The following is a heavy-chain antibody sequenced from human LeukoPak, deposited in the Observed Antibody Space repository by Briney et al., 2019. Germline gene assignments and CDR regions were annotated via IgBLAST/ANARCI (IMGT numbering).Heavy chain of an antibody. Sequence: PGESLKISCKGSGYSFTSCWIAWVRQMPGKGLEWMGIIYPGDSDTRYSPSFQGQVTISADKSISTAYLQWTSLKASDTAMYYCARPLVGTGYSSSWYFAYWGQGTQVTVSS. V-gene: IGHV5-51*01. CDR3: ARPLVGTGYSSSWYFAY. CDR2: IYPGDSDT. CDR1: GYSFTSCW. D-gene: IGHD6-13*01. J-gene: IGHJ4*02.